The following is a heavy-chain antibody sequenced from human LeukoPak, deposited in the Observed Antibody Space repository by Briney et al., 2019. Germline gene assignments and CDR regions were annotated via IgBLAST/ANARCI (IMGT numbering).Heavy chain of an antibody. Sequence: PGESLKISCKCSGYSFTSYWISWVRQMPGKGLEWMGRIDPSDSYTNYSPSFQGHVTISADKSISTAYLQWSSLKASDTAMYYCARQHSSPRYYDNLTGYYPEDYWGQGTLVTVSS. V-gene: IGHV5-10-1*01. J-gene: IGHJ4*02. CDR1: GYSFTSYW. CDR3: ARQHSSPRYYDNLTGYYPEDY. CDR2: IDPSDSYT. D-gene: IGHD3-9*01.